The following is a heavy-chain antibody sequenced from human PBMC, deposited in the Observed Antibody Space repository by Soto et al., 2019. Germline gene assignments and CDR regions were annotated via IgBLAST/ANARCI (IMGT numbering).Heavy chain of an antibody. J-gene: IGHJ6*02. CDR2: IIPIFGTA. CDR3: ARGFWSGPREYYYYGMDV. D-gene: IGHD3-3*01. Sequence: SVKLSCTASGGTFSSYAISWVRQAPGQGLEWMGGIIPIFGTANYAQKFQGRVTITADESTSTAYMELSSLRSEDTAVYYCARGFWSGPREYYYYGMDVWGQGTTVTVSS. V-gene: IGHV1-69*13. CDR1: GGTFSSYA.